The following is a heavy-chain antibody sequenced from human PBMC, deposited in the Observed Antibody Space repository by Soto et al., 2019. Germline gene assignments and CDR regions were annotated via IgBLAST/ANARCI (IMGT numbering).Heavy chain of an antibody. D-gene: IGHD3-9*01. CDR2: ISAYNGNT. J-gene: IGHJ6*02. CDR1: GYTFSSYG. V-gene: IGHV1-18*01. CDR3: ARGPNYDILTGNYDGMDV. Sequence: QVQLVQSGAEVKKPGASVKVSCKASGYTFSSYGIIWVRQAPGQGLEGMGWISAYNGNTNNAQKLQGRVTMTTDTSTSTAYMELRSLRSDDTAVYSCARGPNYDILTGNYDGMDVWGQGTTVTVSS.